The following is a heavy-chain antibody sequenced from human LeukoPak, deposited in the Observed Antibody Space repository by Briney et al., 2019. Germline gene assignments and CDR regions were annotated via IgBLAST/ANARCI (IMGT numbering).Heavy chain of an antibody. J-gene: IGHJ4*02. CDR2: IYHSGST. V-gene: IGHV4-38-2*02. CDR3: ATTPREYSSTWYYFDY. Sequence: MASETLSLTCNVSGYSISSGYYWAWIRQSPGKGLEWIGSIYHSGSTYYNPSLKSRVTMSVDTSKKQFSLNLSSVTAADTAVYYCATTPREYSSTWYYFDYWGQGILVTVSS. D-gene: IGHD6-13*01. CDR1: GYSISSGYY.